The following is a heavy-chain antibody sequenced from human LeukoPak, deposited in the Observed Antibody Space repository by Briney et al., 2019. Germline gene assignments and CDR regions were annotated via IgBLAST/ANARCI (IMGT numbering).Heavy chain of an antibody. J-gene: IGHJ5*02. V-gene: IGHV4-34*01. CDR3: AGGFITMVRRRGWFDP. D-gene: IGHD3-10*01. CDR2: INHSGST. Sequence: SETLSLTCAVYGGSFSGYYWSWIRQPPGKGLEWIGEINHSGSTNYNPSLKSRVTISVDTSKNQFSLKLSSVTAADTAVYYCAGGFITMVRRRGWFDPWGQGTLVTVSS. CDR1: GGSFSGYY.